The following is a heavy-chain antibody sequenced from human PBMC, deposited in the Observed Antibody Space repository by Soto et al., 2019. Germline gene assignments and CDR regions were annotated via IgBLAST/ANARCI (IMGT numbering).Heavy chain of an antibody. CDR2: VYSSGAT. CDR1: SDSVSNYY. J-gene: IGHJ6*02. Sequence: SETLSLTCTVSSDSVSNYYWSWIRQPAGRGLEWIGRVYSSGATTYNPSLNGRVTMSVDTSRNQFSLRLSSVTAADTAIYYCTKGPNWNYYYYGVDVWGQGTAVTVSS. CDR3: TKGPNWNYYYYGVDV. D-gene: IGHD1-20*01. V-gene: IGHV4-4*07.